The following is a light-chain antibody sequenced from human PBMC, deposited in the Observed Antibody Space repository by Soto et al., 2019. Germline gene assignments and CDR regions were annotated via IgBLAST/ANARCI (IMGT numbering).Light chain of an antibody. Sequence: EIVLTQSPGTLSLSPGERATLSCRASQSVSSSYLAWYQQKPGQAPRLLMYGASSRATGIPDRFSGSGSGTDFTLTISRLEPEDFAVYYCQQYGGSPLFTFGPGTKVDIK. J-gene: IGKJ3*01. V-gene: IGKV3-20*01. CDR2: GAS. CDR3: QQYGGSPLFT. CDR1: QSVSSSY.